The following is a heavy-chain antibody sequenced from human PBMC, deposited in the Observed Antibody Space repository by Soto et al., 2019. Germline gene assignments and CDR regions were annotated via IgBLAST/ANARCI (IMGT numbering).Heavy chain of an antibody. V-gene: IGHV3-7*01. CDR1: GFTFSSHW. CDR2: IKGDGGET. CDR3: AKGGRQWLVTSDFNY. D-gene: IGHD6-19*01. J-gene: IGHJ4*02. Sequence: GGSLRLSCAASGFTFSSHWMTWVRQAPGEGLEWVANIKGDGGETNYADSVKGQFTISRDSSKNTVSLEMTSLRAEDTAFYYCAKGGRQWLVTSDFNYWGQGALVTVS.